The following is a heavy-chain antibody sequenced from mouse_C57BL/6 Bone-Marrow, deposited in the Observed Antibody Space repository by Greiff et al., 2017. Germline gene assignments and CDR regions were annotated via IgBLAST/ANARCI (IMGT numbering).Heavy chain of an antibody. Sequence: EVQVVESGGDLVKPGGSLKLSCAASGFTFSSYGMSWVRQTPDKGLEWVANISSGGSYTYYPDSVKGRFTISRDNATNTLYLQMSSLKSEDTAMYYCARRCLYYWGQGTTLTVSS. CDR2: ISSGGSYT. CDR3: ARRCLYY. J-gene: IGHJ2*01. CDR1: GFTFSSYG. V-gene: IGHV5-6*01.